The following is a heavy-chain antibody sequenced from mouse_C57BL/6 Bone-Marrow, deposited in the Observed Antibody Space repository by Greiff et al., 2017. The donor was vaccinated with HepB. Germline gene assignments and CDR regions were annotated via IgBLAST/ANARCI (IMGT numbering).Heavy chain of an antibody. CDR1: GYSITSDY. V-gene: IGHV3-8*01. CDR3: ASHSNPYYYAMDY. J-gene: IGHJ4*01. CDR2: ISYSGST. Sequence: EVMLVESGPGLAKPSQTLSLTCSVTGYSITSDYWNWIRKFPGNKLEYMGYISYSGSTYYNPSLKSRISITRDTSKNQYYLQLNSVTTEDTATYYCASHSNPYYYAMDYWGQGTSVTVSS. D-gene: IGHD2-5*01.